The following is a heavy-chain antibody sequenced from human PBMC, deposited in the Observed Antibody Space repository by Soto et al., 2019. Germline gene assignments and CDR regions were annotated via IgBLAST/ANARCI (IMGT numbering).Heavy chain of an antibody. D-gene: IGHD6-19*01. CDR3: ARDQAVAGWYVDWFDP. CDR1: GYIFNNHA. V-gene: IGHV1-3*01. J-gene: IGHJ5*02. CDR2: INAGNGNT. Sequence: QGQLVQSGAEVKKPGASVKVSCKASGYIFNNHAIHWVRQAPGQRIEWMGWINAGNGNTKYSEHFEGRVTFSRATVATTVYMELSSLTSEDTAMYYCARDQAVAGWYVDWFDPWGQGSLVVFSS.